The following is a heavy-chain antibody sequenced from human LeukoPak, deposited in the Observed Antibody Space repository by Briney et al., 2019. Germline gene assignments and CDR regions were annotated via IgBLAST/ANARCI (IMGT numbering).Heavy chain of an antibody. CDR2: ISAYNGNT. Sequence: VASVKVSCKASGYTFTSYGISWVRQAPGQGLEWMGWISAYNGNTNYAQKLQGRVTMTTDTSTSTAYMELRSLRSDDTAVYYCAREEAYYYDSGGYQLTHFDYWGQGTLVTVSS. CDR3: AREEAYYYDSGGYQLTHFDY. CDR1: GYTFTSYG. V-gene: IGHV1-18*01. D-gene: IGHD3-22*01. J-gene: IGHJ4*02.